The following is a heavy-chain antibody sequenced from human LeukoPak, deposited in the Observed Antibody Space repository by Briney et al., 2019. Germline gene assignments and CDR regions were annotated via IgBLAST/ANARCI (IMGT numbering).Heavy chain of an antibody. CDR1: GYTFTGYY. J-gene: IGHJ6*02. CDR2: ISPNSGGT. Sequence: ASVKVSCKASGYTFTGYYMHWVRQAPGQGLEWMGWISPNSGGTNYAQKFQGRVTMTRDTSISTAYMELSRLRSDDTAVYYCARGWEHYYYGMDVRGQGTTVTVSS. V-gene: IGHV1-2*02. D-gene: IGHD1-26*01. CDR3: ARGWEHYYYGMDV.